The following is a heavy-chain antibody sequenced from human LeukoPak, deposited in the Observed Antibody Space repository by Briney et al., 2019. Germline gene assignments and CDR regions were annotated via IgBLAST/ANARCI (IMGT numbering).Heavy chain of an antibody. Sequence: GGSLRLSCAASEFTFTSYAMHWVRQPPGKGLEWVSSISSTGGSTYYADSVKGRFTISRDNSKNTLYLQMNSLRAEDTAVYYCAKGGEQWLFYFDYWGQGTLVAVSS. CDR1: EFTFTSYA. V-gene: IGHV3-23*01. CDR2: ISSTGGST. CDR3: AKGGEQWLFYFDY. J-gene: IGHJ4*02. D-gene: IGHD6-19*01.